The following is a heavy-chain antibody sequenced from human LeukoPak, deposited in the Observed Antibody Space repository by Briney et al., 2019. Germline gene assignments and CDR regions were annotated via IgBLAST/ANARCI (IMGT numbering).Heavy chain of an antibody. J-gene: IGHJ4*02. D-gene: IGHD3-22*01. CDR1: GGSISSGSYY. CDR3: ARDGTGYYDTSGYRN. CDR2: IYTSGST. Sequence: SETLSLTYTVSGGSISSGSYYWSWIRQPAGKGLEWIGRIYTSGSTNYNPSLESRVTISLDTTKNQFSLKLSSVTAADTAVYYCARDGTGYYDTSGYRNWGQGTLVTVSS. V-gene: IGHV4-61*02.